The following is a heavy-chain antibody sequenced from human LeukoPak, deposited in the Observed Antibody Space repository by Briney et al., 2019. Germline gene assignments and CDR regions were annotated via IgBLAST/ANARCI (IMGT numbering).Heavy chain of an antibody. CDR2: ISGSGGST. V-gene: IGHV3-23*01. CDR3: AIVVVPAAIGPPDY. CDR1: GFTFSSYA. D-gene: IGHD2-2*02. Sequence: GGSLRLSCAASGFTFSSYAMSWVGQAPGKGVEGGSGISGSGGSTYYADSVKGRFTISRDNSKNTLYLQMNSLRAEDTAVYYCAIVVVPAAIGPPDYWGQGTLVTVSS. J-gene: IGHJ4*02.